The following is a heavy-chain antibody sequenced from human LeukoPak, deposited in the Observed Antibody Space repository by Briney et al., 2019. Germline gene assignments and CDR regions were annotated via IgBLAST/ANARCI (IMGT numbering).Heavy chain of an antibody. D-gene: IGHD6-13*01. J-gene: IGHJ4*02. CDR3: AKRHSSSWYF. CDR2: FSGSGGST. V-gene: IGHV3-23*01. Sequence: PGGTLRLSCAASGFTFSSYAMSWVRQAPGKGLEWVSAFSGSGGSTYYADSVKGRFTISRDNSKNTLYLQMNSLRAEDTAVYYCAKRHSSSWYFWGQGTLVTVSS. CDR1: GFTFSSYA.